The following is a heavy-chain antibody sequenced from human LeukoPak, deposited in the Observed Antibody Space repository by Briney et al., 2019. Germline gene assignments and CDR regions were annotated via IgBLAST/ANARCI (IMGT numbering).Heavy chain of an antibody. CDR3: AREGRVGITKYFDY. J-gene: IGHJ4*02. CDR2: IYYSGST. V-gene: IGHV4-59*01. D-gene: IGHD2-21*01. Sequence: SETLSLTCTVSGGSISSYYWSWIRQPPGKGLEWIGYIYYSGSTNYNPSLKSRVTISVDTSKNQFSLKLSSVTAADTAVYYCAREGRVGITKYFDYWGQGTLVTVSS. CDR1: GGSISSYY.